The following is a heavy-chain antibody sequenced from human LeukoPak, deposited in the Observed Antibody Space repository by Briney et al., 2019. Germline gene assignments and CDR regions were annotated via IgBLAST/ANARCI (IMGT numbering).Heavy chain of an antibody. CDR1: GFTFTSSA. J-gene: IGHJ4*02. CDR2: IVVGSGNT. D-gene: IGHD3-10*01. V-gene: IGHV1-58*02. Sequence: SVKVSCKASGFTFTSSAMQWVRQARGQRLEWIGWIVVGSGNTNYAQKFQERVTITRDMSTSTAYMQLSSLRSEDTAVYYCAALWDTRGGYFDYWGQGTLVTVSS. CDR3: AALWDTRGGYFDY.